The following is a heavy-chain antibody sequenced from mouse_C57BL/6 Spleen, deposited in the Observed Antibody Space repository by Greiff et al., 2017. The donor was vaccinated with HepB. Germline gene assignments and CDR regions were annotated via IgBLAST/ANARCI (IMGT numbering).Heavy chain of an antibody. CDR3: ARFTTVVATDWYFDV. J-gene: IGHJ1*03. Sequence: EVKLVESGGDLVKPGGSLKLSCAASGFTFSSYGMSWVRQTPDKRLEWVATISSGGSYTYYPDSVKGRFTISRDTAKNTLYLQMSSLKSEDTAMYYCARFTTVVATDWYFDVWGTGTTVTVSS. D-gene: IGHD1-1*01. V-gene: IGHV5-6*01. CDR1: GFTFSSYG. CDR2: ISSGGSYT.